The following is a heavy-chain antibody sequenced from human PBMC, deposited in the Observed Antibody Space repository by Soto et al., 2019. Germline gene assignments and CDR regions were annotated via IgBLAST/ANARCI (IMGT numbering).Heavy chain of an antibody. CDR1: GFTFSSYA. D-gene: IGHD2-2*01. J-gene: IGHJ4*02. CDR3: AKARSLIVVVPAAIT. Sequence: GGSLRLSCAASGFTFSSYAMSWVRQAPGKGLEWVSAISGSGGSTYYTDSVKGRFTISRDNSKNTLYLQMNSLRAEDTAVYYCAKARSLIVVVPAAITWGQGTLVTVSS. CDR2: ISGSGGST. V-gene: IGHV3-23*01.